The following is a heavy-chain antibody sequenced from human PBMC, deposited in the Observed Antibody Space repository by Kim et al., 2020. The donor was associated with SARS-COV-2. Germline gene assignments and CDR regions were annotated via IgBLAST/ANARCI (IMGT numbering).Heavy chain of an antibody. J-gene: IGHJ3*02. V-gene: IGHV3-48*03. CDR3: ARPSMVRGVTPWGAFDI. Sequence: GGSLRLSCAASGFTFSSYEMNWVRQAPGKGLEWVSYISSSGSTIYYADSVKGRFTISRDNAKNSLYLQMNSLRAEDTAVYYCARPSMVRGVTPWGAFDIWGQGTMVTVSS. CDR1: GFTFSSYE. D-gene: IGHD3-10*01. CDR2: ISSSGSTI.